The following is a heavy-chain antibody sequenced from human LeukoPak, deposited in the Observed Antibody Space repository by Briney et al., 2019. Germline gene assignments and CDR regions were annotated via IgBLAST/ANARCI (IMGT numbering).Heavy chain of an antibody. V-gene: IGHV4-39*07. CDR1: GVSISSDDYF. CDR3: AKGQETESRLDS. D-gene: IGHD1-1*01. J-gene: IGHJ4*02. CDR2: VSYSGTV. Sequence: SETLSLTCTVSGVSISSDDYFWGWIRQSPGKGLEWIASVSYSGTVYYNPSLESRVTISLDTSKNQFSLTMNSVTAADTALYYCAKGQETESRLDSWGQGTLVTVSS.